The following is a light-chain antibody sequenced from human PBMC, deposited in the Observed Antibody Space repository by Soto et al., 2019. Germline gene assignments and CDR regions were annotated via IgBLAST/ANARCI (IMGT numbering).Light chain of an antibody. Sequence: QSVLTQPRSVSGSPGQSVNISCTGTSSDVRGYNYVSWYQQHPGKAPKLMIYDVSKRPSGVPDRFSGSKSGNTASLTISGLQAEDEADYYCCSYAGSYTGVFGGGTKVTVL. CDR3: CSYAGSYTGV. V-gene: IGLV2-11*01. J-gene: IGLJ3*02. CDR1: SSDVRGYNY. CDR2: DVS.